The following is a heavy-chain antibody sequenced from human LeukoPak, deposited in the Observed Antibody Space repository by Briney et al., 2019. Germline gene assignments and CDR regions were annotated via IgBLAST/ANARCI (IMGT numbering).Heavy chain of an antibody. CDR2: INPNSGGT. CDR1: GYTFTGYY. Sequence: ASVKVSCKACGYTFTGYYMHWVRQAPGQGLEWMGWINPNSGGTNYAQKFQGRVTIARATYISTVYMEMRRLRSDDTAVYYCARGFLEWLTHRYYFDYWGQGTLVTVA. CDR3: ARGFLEWLTHRYYFDY. J-gene: IGHJ4*02. D-gene: IGHD3-3*01. V-gene: IGHV1-2*02.